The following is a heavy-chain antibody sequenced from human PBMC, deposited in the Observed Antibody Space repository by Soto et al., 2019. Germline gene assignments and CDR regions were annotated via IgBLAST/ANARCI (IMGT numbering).Heavy chain of an antibody. CDR1: GGTFSSYA. CDR2: IIPIFGTA. Sequence: ASVKVSCKASGGTFSSYAISWVRQAPGQGLEWMGGIIPIFGTANYAQKFQGRVTITADESTSTAYMELSSLRSEDTAVYYCARGVQYYDILTGPFDPWGQGTLVTVS. J-gene: IGHJ5*02. CDR3: ARGVQYYDILTGPFDP. V-gene: IGHV1-69*13. D-gene: IGHD3-9*01.